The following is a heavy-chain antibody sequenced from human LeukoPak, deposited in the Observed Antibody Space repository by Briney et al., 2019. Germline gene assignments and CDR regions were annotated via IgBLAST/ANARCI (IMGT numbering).Heavy chain of an antibody. CDR1: GYSISSGYY. J-gene: IGHJ5*01. D-gene: IGHD2-2*01. CDR3: ARRARSTFSTSWYDS. Sequence: SETLSLTCAVSGYSISSGYYWGWIRQPPGKGLEWIGSIHQSGSTYHNPSLKSRLTISVNTSKNQFSLKLSSVTAADTAVYYCARRARSTFSTSWYDSWGQGTLVTVSS. CDR2: IHQSGST. V-gene: IGHV4-38-2*01.